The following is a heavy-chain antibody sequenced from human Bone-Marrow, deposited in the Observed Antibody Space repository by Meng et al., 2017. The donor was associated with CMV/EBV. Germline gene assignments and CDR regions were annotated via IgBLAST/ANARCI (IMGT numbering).Heavy chain of an antibody. D-gene: IGHD1-1*01. CDR1: GFTFSSEA. Sequence: LSCAASGFTFSSEAMHWVRQAPGKGLEWVAVISYDGSNKYYADSVKGRFTISRDNSKNTLYLQMNSLRAEDTAVYYCARNWNDALEDWGQGTLVTVSS. CDR3: ARNWNDALED. J-gene: IGHJ4*02. CDR2: ISYDGSNK. V-gene: IGHV3-30*04.